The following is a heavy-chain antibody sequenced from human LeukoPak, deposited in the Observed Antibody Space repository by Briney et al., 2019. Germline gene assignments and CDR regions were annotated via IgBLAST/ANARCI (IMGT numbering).Heavy chain of an antibody. CDR2: LFTSGST. CDR3: ARQKCTSTSCLTKNAFDI. Sequence: PSETLSLTCTVSGSISSYYWSWIRQPPGKGLVWIGYLFTSGSTNYNPSLKSRVTISVDTSKNQFSLDLSSVTAADTAVYYCARQKCTSTSCLTKNAFDIWGQGTMVTVSS. J-gene: IGHJ3*02. V-gene: IGHV4-4*09. CDR1: GSISSYY. D-gene: IGHD2-2*01.